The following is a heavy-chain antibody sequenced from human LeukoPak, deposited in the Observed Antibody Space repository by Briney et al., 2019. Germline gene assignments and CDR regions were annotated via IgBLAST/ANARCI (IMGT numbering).Heavy chain of an antibody. D-gene: IGHD3-10*02. V-gene: IGHV3-64*01. CDR1: GFTFSSHA. CDR2: INSNGDST. Sequence: GGSLRLSCVASGFTFSSHAMHWVRQAPGKGLEYVSAINSNGDSTFYANSVKGRFTISRDNAKNSLYLQMNRLRAEATAVYYCAELGITMIGGVWGKGTTVTISS. CDR3: AELGITMIGGV. J-gene: IGHJ6*04.